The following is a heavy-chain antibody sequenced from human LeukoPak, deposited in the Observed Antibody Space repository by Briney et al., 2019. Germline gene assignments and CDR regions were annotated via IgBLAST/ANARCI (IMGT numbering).Heavy chain of an antibody. J-gene: IGHJ4*02. CDR1: GDSISSGSYY. V-gene: IGHV4-61*02. CDR3: ARDSSGWYFGY. Sequence: SQTLSLTCTVSGDSISSGSYYWSWIRQPAGKGLEWIGRIYTSGSTYYNPSLKSRVTISIDTSKNQFSLKLTSVTASDTAVYYCARDSSGWYFGYWGQGTLVTVSS. CDR2: IYTSGST. D-gene: IGHD6-19*01.